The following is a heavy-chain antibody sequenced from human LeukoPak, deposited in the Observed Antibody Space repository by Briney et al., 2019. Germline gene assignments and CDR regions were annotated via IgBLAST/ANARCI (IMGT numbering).Heavy chain of an antibody. J-gene: IGHJ4*02. Sequence: GGSLRLSCAASGFTFSNTWMHWVRQAPGKGLVWVSRIHSDGISTTYADSVKGRFTIPRDNAKNTLYLQMNSLRAEDTAVYYCAINGGGDSGYGNFDYWGQGTLVTVSS. CDR1: GFTFSNTW. CDR2: IHSDGIST. V-gene: IGHV3-74*03. D-gene: IGHD5-12*01. CDR3: AINGGGDSGYGNFDY.